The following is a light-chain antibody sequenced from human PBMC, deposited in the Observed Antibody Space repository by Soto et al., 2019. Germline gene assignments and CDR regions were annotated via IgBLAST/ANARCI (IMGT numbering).Light chain of an antibody. CDR3: QHHDSLPIT. CDR1: QSVSSY. J-gene: IGKJ5*01. CDR2: GAS. Sequence: EIVLTQSPATLSLSPGERATLSCRASQSVSSYLAWYQQKPGQPPRLLIYGASSRATGIPDRFSGSGSGTDFTLTISRLEPEDFAVFDGQHHDSLPITFGQGTRLEIK. V-gene: IGKV3-20*01.